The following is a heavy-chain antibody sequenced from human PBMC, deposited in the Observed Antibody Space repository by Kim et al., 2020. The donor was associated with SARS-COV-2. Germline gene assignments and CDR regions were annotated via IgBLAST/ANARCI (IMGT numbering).Heavy chain of an antibody. CDR3: ARGGPYSSSWYANYYYGMDV. CDR2: IYYSGST. Sequence: SETLSLTCTVSGGSISSYYWSWIRQPPGKGLEWIGYIYYSGSTNYNPSLKSRVTISVDTSKNQFSLKLSSVTAADTAVYYCARGGPYSSSWYANYYYGMDVWGQGTTVTVSS. CDR1: GGSISSYY. D-gene: IGHD6-13*01. V-gene: IGHV4-59*01. J-gene: IGHJ6*02.